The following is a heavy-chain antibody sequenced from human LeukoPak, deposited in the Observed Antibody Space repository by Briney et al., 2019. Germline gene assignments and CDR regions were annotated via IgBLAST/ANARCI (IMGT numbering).Heavy chain of an antibody. Sequence: GGSLRLSCAASGFTFSIYAMSWVRQAPGKGLEWVSSISISSSYIYYADSVKGRFTITRDNAKNSLYLQMNSLRAEDTAVYYCARVGGSSWYYFDYWDQGTLVTVSS. D-gene: IGHD6-13*01. V-gene: IGHV3-21*01. CDR3: ARVGGSSWYYFDY. CDR1: GFTFSIYA. CDR2: ISISSSYI. J-gene: IGHJ4*02.